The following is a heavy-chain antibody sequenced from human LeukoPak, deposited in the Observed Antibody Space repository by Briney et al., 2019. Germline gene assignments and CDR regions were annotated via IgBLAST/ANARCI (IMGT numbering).Heavy chain of an antibody. J-gene: IGHJ6*02. Sequence: NPSQTLSLTCTVSGGSISSGGYYWSWIRQHPGKGLEWIGYIYYSGSTCYNPSLKSRVTISVDTSKNQFSLKLSSVTAADTAVYYCAREEWEPPYYYYGMDVWGQGTTVTVSS. CDR1: GGSISSGGYY. CDR3: AREEWEPPYYYYGMDV. D-gene: IGHD1-26*01. CDR2: IYYSGST. V-gene: IGHV4-31*03.